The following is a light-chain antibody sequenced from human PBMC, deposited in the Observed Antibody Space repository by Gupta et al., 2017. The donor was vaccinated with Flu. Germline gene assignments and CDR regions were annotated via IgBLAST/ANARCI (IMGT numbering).Light chain of an antibody. CDR3: QSPDTSSTWV. CDR2: KDT. Sequence: SYGLTQAPSVSVSPGQTARINCSGDALSKQYVYWYQQKPGQAPVIVIYKDTERPSGIPERFSGSGSGTTVTLTISGVQAEDEAYYDCQSPDTSSTWVFGGGTKLTVL. V-gene: IGLV3-25*03. J-gene: IGLJ3*02. CDR1: ALSKQY.